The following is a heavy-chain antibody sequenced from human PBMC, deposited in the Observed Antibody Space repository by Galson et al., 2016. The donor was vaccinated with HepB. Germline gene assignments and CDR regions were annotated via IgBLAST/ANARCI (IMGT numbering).Heavy chain of an antibody. J-gene: IGHJ5*02. CDR3: ARIDRNWFDR. CDR1: GGSMSTYF. V-gene: IGHV4-59*01. D-gene: IGHD3-22*01. Sequence: SETLSLTCTVSGGSMSTYFWSWIRQPPGKRPEYIGYIYHSGNTNYSPSLKSRVTISLDRSKNQYSLNLRSVTAADTAIYYCARIDRNWFDRWGQGTLVTVSS. CDR2: IYHSGNT.